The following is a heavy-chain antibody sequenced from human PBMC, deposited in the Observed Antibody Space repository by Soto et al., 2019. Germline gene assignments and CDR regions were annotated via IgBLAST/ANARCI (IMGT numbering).Heavy chain of an antibody. CDR2: ISYDGSNK. CDR3: ARHKRDLRFLEWSYYFDY. Sequence: QVQLVESGGGVVQPGRSLRLSCAASGFTFSSYAIHWVRQAPGKGLEWVALISYDGSNKYYADSVKGRFTISRDNSKNTLYLRMNSLGAEDTAVYYCARHKRDLRFLEWSYYFDYWGQGTLVTVSS. J-gene: IGHJ4*02. D-gene: IGHD3-3*01. CDR1: GFTFSSYA. V-gene: IGHV3-30-3*01.